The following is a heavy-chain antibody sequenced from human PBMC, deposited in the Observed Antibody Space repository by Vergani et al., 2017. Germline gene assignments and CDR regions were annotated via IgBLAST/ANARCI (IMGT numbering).Heavy chain of an antibody. J-gene: IGHJ6*03. CDR1: GYTFTSYY. V-gene: IGHV1-46*01. CDR2: INPSGGST. CDR3: ARRREPRGYLRAYYYYMDV. D-gene: IGHD1-14*01. Sequence: QVQLVQSGAEVKRPGASVKVSCKASGYTFTSYYMHWVRQAPGQGLEWMGIINPSGGSTSYAQKFQGRVTMTRDTSTSTVYMELSNLRSEDTAVYYCARRREPRGYLRAYYYYMDVWGKGTTVTVSS.